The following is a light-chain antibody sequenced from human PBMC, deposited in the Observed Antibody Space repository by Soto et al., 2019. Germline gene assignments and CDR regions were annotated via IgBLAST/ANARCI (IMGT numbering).Light chain of an antibody. CDR3: QQYNSYPWP. CDR1: QSISIY. J-gene: IGKJ1*01. CDR2: EAS. Sequence: DIQMTQSPSTLSASVGDRVTITCRASQSISIYLAWYQQKPGKAPKLLIYEASSLESGVPSRFSGSGSGKEFTLTISSLQREDFATYYCQQYNSYPWPFGQGTKVEIK. V-gene: IGKV1-5*03.